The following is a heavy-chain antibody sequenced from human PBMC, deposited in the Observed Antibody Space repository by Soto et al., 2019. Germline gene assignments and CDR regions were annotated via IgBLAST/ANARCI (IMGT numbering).Heavy chain of an antibody. V-gene: IGHV3-33*01. CDR1: GFTFSSYG. D-gene: IGHD6-13*01. CDR3: ARGAGNYAFDI. J-gene: IGHJ3*02. CDR2: IWYDGSNK. Sequence: XESLLLSCAASGFTFSSYGMHWARQAPGKGLEWVAVIWYDGSNKYYADSVKGRFTISRDNSKNTLYLQMNSLRAEDTAVYYCARGAGNYAFDIWGQGTMVTVSS.